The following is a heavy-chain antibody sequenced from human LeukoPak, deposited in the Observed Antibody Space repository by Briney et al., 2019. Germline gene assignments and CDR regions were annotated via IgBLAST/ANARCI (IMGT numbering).Heavy chain of an antibody. D-gene: IGHD1-1*01. CDR2: ISSSGSTI. J-gene: IGHJ4*02. CDR3: AGRVWNAHGYFDY. Sequence: GGSLRLSCAASGFTFSDYYMTWIRQAPGKGLEWVSYISSSGSTIYYADSVKGRFTISRDNAKNSLYLQMNSLRAEDTALYYCAGRVWNAHGYFDYWGQGTLVTVSS. V-gene: IGHV3-11*01. CDR1: GFTFSDYY.